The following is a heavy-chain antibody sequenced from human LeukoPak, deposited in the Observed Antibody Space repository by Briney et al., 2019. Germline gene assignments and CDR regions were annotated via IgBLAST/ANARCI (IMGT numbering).Heavy chain of an antibody. D-gene: IGHD1-7*01. CDR1: GFTFASYA. CDR2: IWYDGSNK. J-gene: IGHJ4*02. CDR3: ARDRWVITGTTSIAYYFDY. Sequence: PGGSLRLSCAASGFTFASYAVSWVRQAPGKGLEWVAVIWYDGSNKYYADSVKGRFTISRDNSKNTLYLQMNSLRAEDTAVYYCARDRWVITGTTSIAYYFDYWGQGTLVTVSS. V-gene: IGHV3-33*08.